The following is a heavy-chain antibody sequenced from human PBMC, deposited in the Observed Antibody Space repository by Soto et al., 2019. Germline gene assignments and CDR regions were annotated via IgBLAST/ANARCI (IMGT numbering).Heavy chain of an antibody. Sequence: SVKVSCKASGGTFSSLDINWVRQAPGQGLEWMGGIIPISETTNYAQIFQGRVSIVADISTSTAYMELSRLRSEDTAVYYCARALLSHSYDSGGYDSYFHAMHVWGQGTTVTVYS. V-gene: IGHV1-69*06. CDR1: GGTFSSLD. CDR3: ARALLSHSYDSGGYDSYFHAMHV. D-gene: IGHD3-22*01. CDR2: IIPISETT. J-gene: IGHJ6*02.